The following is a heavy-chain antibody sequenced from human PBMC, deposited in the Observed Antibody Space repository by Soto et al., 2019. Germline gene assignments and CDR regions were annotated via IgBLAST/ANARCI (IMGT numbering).Heavy chain of an antibody. D-gene: IGHD6-19*01. CDR1: GGSISSSSYY. CDR2: IYYSGST. J-gene: IGHJ6*02. V-gene: IGHV4-39*01. Sequence: PSETLSLTCTVSGGSISSSSYYWGWIRQPPGKGLEWIGSIYYSGSTYYNPSLKSRVTISVDTSKNQFSLKLSSVTAADTAVYYCASFPDSSGWYGLNYYYGMDVWGQGTTVTVSS. CDR3: ASFPDSSGWYGLNYYYGMDV.